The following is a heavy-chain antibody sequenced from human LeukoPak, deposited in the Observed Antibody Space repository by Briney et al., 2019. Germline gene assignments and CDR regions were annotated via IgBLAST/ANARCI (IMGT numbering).Heavy chain of an antibody. J-gene: IGHJ5*02. CDR2: INQVGSDK. V-gene: IGHV3-7*04. CDR1: GFTFRTYA. D-gene: IGHD3-10*01. CDR3: ARDAYGTGSHDH. Sequence: GTSLRLSCAASGFTFRTYAMHWVRQAPGKGLEWVANINQVGSDKYYVDSVKGRFTISRDNAKSSLYLQMNSLSAEDSALYYCARDAYGTGSHDHWGQGTLVTVSS.